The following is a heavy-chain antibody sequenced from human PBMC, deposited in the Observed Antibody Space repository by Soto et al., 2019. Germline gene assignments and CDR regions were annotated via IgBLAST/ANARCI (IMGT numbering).Heavy chain of an antibody. CDR2: IRSKANNYAA. CDR1: GFTFSDSA. V-gene: IGHV3-73*01. Sequence: EVQLVESGGGLVQPGGSLKLSCAASGFTFSDSALHWVRQASGKGLEWVGRIRSKANNYAAAYAASVKGRFTISRDDSKDTAYLHMNSLKTEDTAVYYCTRHLMDVWGQGTTVTVSS. J-gene: IGHJ6*02. CDR3: TRHLMDV.